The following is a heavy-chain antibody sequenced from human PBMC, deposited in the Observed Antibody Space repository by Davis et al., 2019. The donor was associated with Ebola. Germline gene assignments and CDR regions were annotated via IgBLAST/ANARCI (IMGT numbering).Heavy chain of an antibody. D-gene: IGHD2-15*01. CDR2: ISTNGENT. J-gene: IGHJ4*02. CDR1: GFTFSSYA. CDR3: VKDRFTVVVVHGGFDY. Sequence: GGSLRLSCSASGFTFSSYAMHWVRQAPGKGLESASRISTNGENTYYAESVKGRFTISRDNSKDTLYLQMRSLRTEDTAVYYCVKDRFTVVVVHGGFDYWGQGTLVTVSS. V-gene: IGHV3-64D*06.